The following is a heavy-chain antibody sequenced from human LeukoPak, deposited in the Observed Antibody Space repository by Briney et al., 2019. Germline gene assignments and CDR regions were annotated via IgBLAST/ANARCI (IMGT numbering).Heavy chain of an antibody. CDR1: GYTFTGYY. CDR3: ARDWEGLGEYWYFDL. Sequence: ASLKVSCKASGYTFTGYYMHWVRQAPGQGREWMGWINPNSGGTNYAQKFQGRVTMARDPSISTAYMELSRLRSDDTAVYYCARDWEGLGEYWYFDLWGRGTLVTVSS. J-gene: IGHJ2*01. CDR2: INPNSGGT. V-gene: IGHV1-2*02. D-gene: IGHD1-26*01.